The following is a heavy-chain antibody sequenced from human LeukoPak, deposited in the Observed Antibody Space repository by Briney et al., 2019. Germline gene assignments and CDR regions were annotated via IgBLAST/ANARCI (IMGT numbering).Heavy chain of an antibody. CDR2: ISVYNGNT. Sequence: ASVKVSCKASGYTFTSYGISWVRQAPGQGLEWMGWISVYNGNTNYAQKLQGRVTMTTDTSTSTAYMELRSLRSDDTAVYYCARPTLRITMVRGVIGAFDIWGQGTMVTVSS. CDR3: ARPTLRITMVRGVIGAFDI. J-gene: IGHJ3*02. CDR1: GYTFTSYG. V-gene: IGHV1-18*01. D-gene: IGHD3-10*01.